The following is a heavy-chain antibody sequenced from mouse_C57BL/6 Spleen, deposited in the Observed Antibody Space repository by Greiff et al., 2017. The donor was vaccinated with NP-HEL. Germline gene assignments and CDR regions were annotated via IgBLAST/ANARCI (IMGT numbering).Heavy chain of an antibody. D-gene: IGHD4-1*01. CDR2: INPNNGGT. CDR3: ARGRGTGTTHFDY. J-gene: IGHJ2*01. V-gene: IGHV1-26*01. Sequence: EVKLQQSGPELVKPGASVKISCKASGYTFTDYYMNWVKQSHGKSLEWIGDINPNNGGTSYNQKFKGKATLTVDKSSSTAYMELRSLTSEDSAVYYCARGRGTGTTHFDYWGQGTTLTVSS. CDR1: GYTFTDYY.